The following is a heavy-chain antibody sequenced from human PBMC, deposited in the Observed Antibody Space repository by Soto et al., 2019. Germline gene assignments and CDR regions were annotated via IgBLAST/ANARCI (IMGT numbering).Heavy chain of an antibody. CDR3: ARRMPAAATGGSDD. CDR2: IWYDGSQK. CDR1: GFSISDYG. D-gene: IGHD2-15*01. Sequence: GGSLRLSCATSGFSISDYGMHWVRQAPGKGLEWVAVIWYDGSQKYYADSVKGRFTISRDNSKNTLYLQMNSLRAEDTAVYYCARRMPAAATGGSDDWGQGTLVTVSS. J-gene: IGHJ4*02. V-gene: IGHV3-33*01.